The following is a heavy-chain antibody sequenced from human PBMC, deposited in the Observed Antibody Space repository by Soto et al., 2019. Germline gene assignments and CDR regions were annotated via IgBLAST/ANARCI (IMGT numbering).Heavy chain of an antibody. D-gene: IGHD6-13*01. J-gene: IGHJ6*03. V-gene: IGHV4-34*01. CDR1: GGSFSGYY. Sequence: PSATLSLTCAVSGGSFSGYYWSWIRQPPGKGLEWIGEINHSGSTNYNPSLKSRVTISVDTSKNQFSLKLSSVTAADTAVYYCARGGQQLVRYYYYYMDVWGKGTTVTVSS. CDR3: ARGGQQLVRYYYYYMDV. CDR2: INHSGST.